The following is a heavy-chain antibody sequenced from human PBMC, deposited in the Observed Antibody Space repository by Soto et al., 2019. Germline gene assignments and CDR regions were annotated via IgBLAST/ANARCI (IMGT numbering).Heavy chain of an antibody. V-gene: IGHV3-30-3*01. J-gene: IGHJ4*02. CDR2: ISYDGSNK. CDR3: ARGKYSSGPNRGDFDY. Sequence: SLRLSCAASGFTFSSYAMHWVRQAPGKGLEWVAVISYDGSNKYYADSVKGRFTISRDNSKNTLYLQMNSLRAEDTAVYYCARGKYSSGPNRGDFDYWGQGTLVTVSS. D-gene: IGHD6-19*01. CDR1: GFTFSSYA.